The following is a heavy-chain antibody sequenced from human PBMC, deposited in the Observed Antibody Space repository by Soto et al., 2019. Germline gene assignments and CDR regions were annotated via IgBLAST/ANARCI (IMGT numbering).Heavy chain of an antibody. Sequence: QVQLQVSGPGLVKPSETLSLTCTVSGDSISSYSWSWIRQPPGKGLEWIGNIHYNGNTKYSPSLTSRVTMAVDTPKNHFHLKLISVTTGDTAVYFCAREGNLGRWIQPLDSWGQGTLVTVSS. CDR1: GDSISSYS. CDR3: AREGNLGRWIQPLDS. CDR2: IHYNGNT. D-gene: IGHD2-2*03. V-gene: IGHV4-59*01. J-gene: IGHJ4*02.